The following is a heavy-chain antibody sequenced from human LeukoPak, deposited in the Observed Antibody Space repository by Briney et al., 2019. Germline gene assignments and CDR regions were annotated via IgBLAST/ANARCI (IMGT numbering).Heavy chain of an antibody. Sequence: SETLSLTCTVSGGSIDTYYWNWIRQPPGKGLEWIGYVFHTGSTNYNPSLKSRVTISVDTSKNQFSLKLSSVTAADTAVYYCARVSRDTMTVDYWGQGTLVTVSS. CDR3: ARVSRDTMTVDY. CDR1: GGSIDTYY. D-gene: IGHD3-22*01. J-gene: IGHJ4*02. CDR2: VFHTGST. V-gene: IGHV4-59*01.